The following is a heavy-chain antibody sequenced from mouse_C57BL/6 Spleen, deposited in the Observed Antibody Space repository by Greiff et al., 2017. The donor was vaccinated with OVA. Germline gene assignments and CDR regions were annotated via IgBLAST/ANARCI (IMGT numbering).Heavy chain of an antibody. CDR2: IYPGSGNT. Sequence: VKLVESGAELVRPGASVKLSCKASGYTFTDYYINWVKQRPGQGLEWIARIYPGSGNTYYNEKFKGKATLTAEKSSSTAYMQLSSLTSEDSAVYFCARRGPYDHDGAMDYWGQGTSVTVSS. CDR1: GYTFTDYY. J-gene: IGHJ4*01. CDR3: ARRGPYDHDGAMDY. D-gene: IGHD2-4*01. V-gene: IGHV1-76*01.